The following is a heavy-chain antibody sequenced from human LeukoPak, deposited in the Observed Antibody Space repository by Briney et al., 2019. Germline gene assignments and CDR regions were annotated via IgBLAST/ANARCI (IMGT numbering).Heavy chain of an antibody. V-gene: IGHV4-38-2*02. CDR2: IFHTGNT. CDR1: GYSISSGYY. CDR3: ARDGGVAVSGPPGY. D-gene: IGHD6-19*01. Sequence: SETLSLTCGVSGYSISSGYYWGWIRQPPGKGLERIGSIFHTGNTYYNPSLKSRVTMSVDTSKNQFSLKLSSVTAADTAVYYCARDGGVAVSGPPGYWGQGTLVTVSS. J-gene: IGHJ4*02.